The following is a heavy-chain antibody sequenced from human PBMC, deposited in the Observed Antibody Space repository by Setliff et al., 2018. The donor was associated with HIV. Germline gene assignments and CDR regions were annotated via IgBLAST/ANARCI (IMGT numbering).Heavy chain of an antibody. CDR1: GGSFSGYY. J-gene: IGHJ4*02. D-gene: IGHD3-3*01. CDR3: ARGVNFDY. CDR2: IYIYNSGST. V-gene: IGHV4-59*01. Sequence: SETLSLTCSVSGGSFSGYYWSWIRQPPGKGLEWIGYIYIYNSGSTNYNPSLTSRVTISADTSRNQFSLKLTSVTAADTAIYYCARGVNFDYWGRGTQVTVSS.